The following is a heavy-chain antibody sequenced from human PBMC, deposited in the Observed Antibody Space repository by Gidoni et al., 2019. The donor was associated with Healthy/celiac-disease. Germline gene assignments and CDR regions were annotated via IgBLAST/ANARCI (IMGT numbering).Heavy chain of an antibody. J-gene: IGHJ3*02. CDR2: IYYSGST. V-gene: IGHV4-39*01. Sequence: QLQLQESGPGLVKPSETLSLTCTVSGGSISSSSYYWGWIRQPPGKGLEWIGSIYYSGSTYYNPYLKSRVTISVDTSKNQFSLKLSAVTAADTAVYYCARRSDVVVPAALAFDIWGQGTMVTVSS. CDR1: GGSISSSSYY. D-gene: IGHD2-2*01. CDR3: ARRSDVVVPAALAFDI.